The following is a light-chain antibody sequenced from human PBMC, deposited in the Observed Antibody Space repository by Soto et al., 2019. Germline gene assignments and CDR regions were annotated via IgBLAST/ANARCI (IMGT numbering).Light chain of an antibody. Sequence: EIVLTQSPATLSLSPGERATLSCRASQSVSSYLAWYQQTPGQAPRLLLYDAASRATGIPARFSGSGSGADDPLTISSLEPEDFAVYYCQQRSNWPITFGPGTKVDIK. CDR2: DAA. V-gene: IGKV3-11*01. J-gene: IGKJ3*01. CDR1: QSVSSY. CDR3: QQRSNWPIT.